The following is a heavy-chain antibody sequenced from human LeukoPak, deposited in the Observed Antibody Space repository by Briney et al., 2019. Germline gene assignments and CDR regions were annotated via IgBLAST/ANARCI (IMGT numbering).Heavy chain of an antibody. CDR1: GGSISSYY. D-gene: IGHD3-16*02. CDR2: IYTSGST. V-gene: IGHV4-4*07. Sequence: SETLSLTCTVSGGSISSYYWSWIRQPAGKGLEWIGRIYTSGSTNYNPSLKSRVTMSVDTSKNQFSLKLSSVTAADTAVYYCARARNYDYVWGSYLPYYYYMDVWGKGTTVTISS. J-gene: IGHJ6*03. CDR3: ARARNYDYVWGSYLPYYYYMDV.